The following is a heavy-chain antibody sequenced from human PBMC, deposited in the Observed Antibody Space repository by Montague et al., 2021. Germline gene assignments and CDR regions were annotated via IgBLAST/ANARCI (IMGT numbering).Heavy chain of an antibody. Sequence: TLSLTCTVSGGSISSGGFYWSWIRQPPGKGPEWIGSIYDSGSTNYNPSLKSRLTLSRDTSKHQVSLRLTSVTAAETAVYYCARSGGYCSGGRCDTFDYWGQGTLVTVSS. CDR1: GGSISSGGFY. D-gene: IGHD2-15*01. CDR2: IYDSGST. V-gene: IGHV4-31*03. J-gene: IGHJ4*02. CDR3: ARSGGYCSGGRCDTFDY.